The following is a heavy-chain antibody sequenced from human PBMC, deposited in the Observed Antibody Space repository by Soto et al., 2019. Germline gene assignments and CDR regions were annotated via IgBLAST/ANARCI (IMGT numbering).Heavy chain of an antibody. J-gene: IGHJ6*02. CDR3: VRPLPSGQTHARDV. Sequence: GGSLRLSCVASGLPVSGSYMACFRHSPGKGLEWASVIYNDGTTYYSQSVEGRFTISRDTSKNTLYLQMGRLRDEDTAVYYCVRPLPSGQTHARDVWGQGTTVTVSS. V-gene: IGHV3-53*01. CDR1: GLPVSGSY. D-gene: IGHD3-10*01. CDR2: IYNDGTT.